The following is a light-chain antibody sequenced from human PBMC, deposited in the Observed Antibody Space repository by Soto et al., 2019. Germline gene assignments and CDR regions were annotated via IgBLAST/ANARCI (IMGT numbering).Light chain of an antibody. V-gene: IGKV1-39*01. CDR1: QSISSF. CDR2: ATS. J-gene: IGKJ2*01. CDR3: PQSLDTPFT. Sequence: DIQMTQSPASLSASVGDRVTITCRASQSISSFLNWYQQKPGKAPKFLIYATSSVQSDVPSRFSGSGSGTDFPLTLNSLQPEDFAPYLCPQSLDTPFTFGQGNKLELK.